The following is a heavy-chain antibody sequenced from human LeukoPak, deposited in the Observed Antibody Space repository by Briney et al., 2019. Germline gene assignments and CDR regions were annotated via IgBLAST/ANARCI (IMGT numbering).Heavy chain of an antibody. V-gene: IGHV3-53*04. J-gene: IGHJ3*02. D-gene: IGHD6-19*01. CDR3: ASSSGWYGDAFDI. CDR1: GFTVSSNY. CDR2: IYSGGST. Sequence: HPGGSLRLSCAASGFTVSSNYISWVRQAPGKGLEWVSVIYSGGSTYYADSVKGRFTISRHNSKNTLYLQMNSLRAEDTAVYYCASSSGWYGDAFDIWGQGTMVTVSS.